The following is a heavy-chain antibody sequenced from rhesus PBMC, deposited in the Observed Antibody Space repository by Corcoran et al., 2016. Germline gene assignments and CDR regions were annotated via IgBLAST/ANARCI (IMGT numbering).Heavy chain of an antibody. J-gene: IGHJ3*01. CDR3: ARVHIAAGDAFDF. Sequence: QVQLQESGPGLVKPSETLSLTCAVSGGSFSSYWWSWIRQPPGKGLEWIGEINGNSGGTNYHPSLKSRVTISRDASKNQCSLKLSSVTAADTAVYYCARVHIAAGDAFDFWGQGLRVTVSS. V-gene: IGHV4-80*01. D-gene: IGHD6-13*01. CDR2: INGNSGGT. CDR1: GGSFSSYW.